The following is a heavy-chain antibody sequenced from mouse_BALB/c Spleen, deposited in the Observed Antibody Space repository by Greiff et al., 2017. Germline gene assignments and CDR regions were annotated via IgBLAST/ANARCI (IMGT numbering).Heavy chain of an antibody. V-gene: IGHV5-12-1*01. D-gene: IGHD2-12*01. J-gene: IGHJ4*01. CDR1: GFAFSSYD. Sequence: EVKLVESGGGLVKPGGSLKLSCAASGFAFSSYDMSWVRQTPVKRLEWVAYISSGGGSTYYPDTVKGRFTISRDNAKNTLYLQMSSLKSEDTAMYYCARHYDGGYYYAMDYWGQGTSVTVAS. CDR2: ISSGGGST. CDR3: ARHYDGGYYYAMDY.